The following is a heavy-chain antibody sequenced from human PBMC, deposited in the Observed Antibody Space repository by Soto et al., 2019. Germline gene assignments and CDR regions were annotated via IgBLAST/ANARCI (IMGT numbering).Heavy chain of an antibody. V-gene: IGHV1-24*01. CDR1: GHTLTELS. Sequence: ASVKVSCKVSGHTLTELSVHWVRQAPGKGLEWMGGFDPEDGETIYAQKFQGRVTMTEDTSTDTAYMELSSLRSEDTAVYYCATTGGYGGNYFDYWGQGTLVTVSS. D-gene: IGHD5-12*01. J-gene: IGHJ4*02. CDR2: FDPEDGET. CDR3: ATTGGYGGNYFDY.